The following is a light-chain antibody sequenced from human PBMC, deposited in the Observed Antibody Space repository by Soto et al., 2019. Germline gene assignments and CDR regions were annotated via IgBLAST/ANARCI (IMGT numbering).Light chain of an antibody. CDR1: QRITTY. Sequence: DIQMTQSPSSLSASVVDRVTITCRASQRITTYLNWYQQKPGKAPNLLITATSTLQSGVPSRFSGSGSGTDFTLTISSLQPEDFATYYCQQSYSTLWTFGQGTRVEIK. J-gene: IGKJ1*01. V-gene: IGKV1-39*01. CDR2: ATS. CDR3: QQSYSTLWT.